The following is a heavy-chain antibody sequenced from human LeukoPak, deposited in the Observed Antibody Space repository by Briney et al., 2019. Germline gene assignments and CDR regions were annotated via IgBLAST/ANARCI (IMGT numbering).Heavy chain of an antibody. D-gene: IGHD1-26*01. V-gene: IGHV4-34*01. CDR1: GGSFSGYY. J-gene: IGHJ4*02. CDR2: INHRGST. Sequence: SETLSLTCAVYGGSFSGYYWSWIRQPPGKGLEWIGEINHRGSTNYNPSLKSRVTISVDTSKNQFSLKLSSVTAADTAVYYCARGDAGGATYSYWGQGTLVTVSS. CDR3: ARGDAGGATYSY.